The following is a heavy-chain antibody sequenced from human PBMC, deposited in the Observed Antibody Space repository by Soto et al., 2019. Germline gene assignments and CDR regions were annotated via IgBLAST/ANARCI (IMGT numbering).Heavy chain of an antibody. D-gene: IGHD1-1*01. Sequence: QVQLVQSGAEVKKPGASVKVSCKASGYTFTGYFMHWVRQAPGQGLEWMGWIHPNSGATKYVQKFQGRVTMTRDTSISTAYMELSRLRSDDTALCYCARWGRGGTSFVDAFAIWGQGTMVTVSS. CDR3: ARWGRGGTSFVDAFAI. V-gene: IGHV1-2*02. CDR1: GYTFTGYF. J-gene: IGHJ3*02. CDR2: IHPNSGAT.